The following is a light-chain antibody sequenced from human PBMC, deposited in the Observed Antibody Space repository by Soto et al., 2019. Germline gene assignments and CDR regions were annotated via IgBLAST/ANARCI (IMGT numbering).Light chain of an antibody. CDR2: TTS. CDR1: QGIAPY. J-gene: IGKJ4*01. V-gene: IGKV1-27*01. CDR3: QKYNSAPLT. Sequence: DVQMTQSPSSLSAFVGDRVIITCRARQGIAPYLAWFQQKPGKVPNLLFYTTSTLQSGVPSRFSGSGSGTHFTLNINSLQPADVETNYCQKYNSAPLTFGGGTKVEIK.